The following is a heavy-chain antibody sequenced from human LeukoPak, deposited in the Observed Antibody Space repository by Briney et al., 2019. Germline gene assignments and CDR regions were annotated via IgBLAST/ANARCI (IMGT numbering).Heavy chain of an antibody. CDR3: VRHRQWLLFPDY. J-gene: IGHJ4*02. CDR2: IFYSGAT. Sequence: SETLALTCPVSGDSISINYNWGWIRQPPGKGLEWIGSIFYSGATYYSPSLKSRVTISVDTSKNQFSLKLSSMTAADTAVYYCVRHRQWLLFPDYWGQGTLVTVSS. V-gene: IGHV4-39*01. D-gene: IGHD6-19*01. CDR1: GDSISINYN.